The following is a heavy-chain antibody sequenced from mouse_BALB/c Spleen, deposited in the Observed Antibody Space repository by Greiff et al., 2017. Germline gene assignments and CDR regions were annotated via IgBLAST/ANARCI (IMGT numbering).Heavy chain of an antibody. Sequence: VQLQQSGAELAKPGASVKMSCKVSGYTFTSYRLHWVKQRHGKGLEWIGYINPSTGYTEYNQTFKDMATLTADKTTSTAYMQLSSLTSENSAVYYCARTKYGNSYWYIDVWGAGTTVTVSS. CDR2: INPSTGYT. D-gene: IGHD2-10*02. CDR3: ARTKYGNSYWYIDV. V-gene: IGHV1-4*01. J-gene: IGHJ1*01. CDR1: GYTFTSYR.